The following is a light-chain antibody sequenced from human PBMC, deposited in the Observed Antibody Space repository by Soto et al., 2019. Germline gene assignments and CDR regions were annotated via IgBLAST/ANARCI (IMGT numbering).Light chain of an antibody. CDR3: QQYGSSLSWT. CDR1: QSLSTRS. J-gene: IGKJ1*01. CDR2: EAS. Sequence: EIVLTQSPGTLSLSPGERLTLSCRTSQSLSTRSLAWYQQKPGQAPSLLIYEASTRAPGTPDRFSGSGSGTDFTLTVSRLEPEDFAVYYCQQYGSSLSWTFGQGTKVDIK. V-gene: IGKV3-20*01.